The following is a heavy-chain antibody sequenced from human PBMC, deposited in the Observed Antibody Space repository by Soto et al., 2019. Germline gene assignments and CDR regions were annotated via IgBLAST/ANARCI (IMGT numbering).Heavy chain of an antibody. V-gene: IGHV3-7*01. CDR1: GFTFSSYW. D-gene: IGHD6-19*01. Sequence: EVQLVESGGGLVQPGGSLRLSCAASGFTFSSYWTSWVRQAPGKGLEWVANIKQDGSEKYYVDSVKGRFTISRDNAKNSLYLQMNSLRAEDTAVYYCARERVAGTNWGQGTLVTVSS. CDR2: IKQDGSEK. CDR3: ARERVAGTN. J-gene: IGHJ4*02.